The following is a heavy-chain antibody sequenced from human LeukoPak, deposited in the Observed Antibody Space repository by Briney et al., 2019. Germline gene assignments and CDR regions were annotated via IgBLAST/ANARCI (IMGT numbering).Heavy chain of an antibody. CDR2: IYTSGST. Sequence: PSQTLSLTCTVSGGSISNGSYYWSWIRQPAGKGLEWIGRIYTSGSTNYNPSLKSRVTISVDTSKNQFSLKLSSVTAADTAVYYCARDNARYSGYDFYYWGQGTLVTVSS. CDR1: GGSISNGSYY. V-gene: IGHV4-61*02. D-gene: IGHD5-12*01. J-gene: IGHJ4*02. CDR3: ARDNARYSGYDFYY.